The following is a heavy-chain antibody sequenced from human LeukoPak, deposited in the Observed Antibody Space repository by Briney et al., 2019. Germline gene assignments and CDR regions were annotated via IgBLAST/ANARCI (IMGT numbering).Heavy chain of an antibody. D-gene: IGHD6-19*01. Sequence: GGSLRLSCAASGFTFSSYWMSWVRQAPGKGLEWVANIKQDGSEKYYVDSVKGRFTISRDNAKNSLYLQMNSLRAEDTAVYYCAREAAAVAGTGFDYWGQGTLVTVSS. V-gene: IGHV3-7*01. CDR2: IKQDGSEK. CDR3: AREAAAVAGTGFDY. J-gene: IGHJ4*02. CDR1: GFTFSSYW.